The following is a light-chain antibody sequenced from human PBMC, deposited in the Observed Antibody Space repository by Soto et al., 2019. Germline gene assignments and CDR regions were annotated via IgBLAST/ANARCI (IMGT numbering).Light chain of an antibody. CDR1: QSISSW. V-gene: IGKV1-5*01. CDR2: DAS. Sequence: DIQMTQSPSTLSASVGDRVTITCRASQSISSWLAWYQQKPGKAPKLLIYDASSLESGVPSRFSGSGSGTEFTLTISSLQPDDFAPYYCQQYNSYPWTFRQGTKVDIK. CDR3: QQYNSYPWT. J-gene: IGKJ1*01.